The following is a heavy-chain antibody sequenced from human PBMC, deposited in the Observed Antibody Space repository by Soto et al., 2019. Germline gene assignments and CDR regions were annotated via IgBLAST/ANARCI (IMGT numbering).Heavy chain of an antibody. CDR3: AKGLLNGRWYAAD. CDR1: GFTFSNCV. J-gene: IGHJ4*02. CDR2: ITKTGDT. Sequence: EVHLLESGGVLVQPGESLRLSCETSGFTFSNCVMTWVRQAPGKGLEWVSVITKTGDTDYADSVKGRFTISRDNSKNTVYLPMNSLRAEDPAVYYCAKGLLNGRWYAADWGQGTLVTVSS. D-gene: IGHD6-13*01. V-gene: IGHV3-23*01.